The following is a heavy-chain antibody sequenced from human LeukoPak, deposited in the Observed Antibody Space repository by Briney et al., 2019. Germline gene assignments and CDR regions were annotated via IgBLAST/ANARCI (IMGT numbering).Heavy chain of an antibody. CDR3: TTGSGYDYAFPY. CDR1: GFTFSNAW. J-gene: IGHJ4*02. Sequence: PGGSLRLSCAASGFTFSNAWMSWVRQAPGKGLEWVGRIRSKTDGGTTGYAAPVKGKFTISRDDSKNTLYLQMNSLKTEDTAVYYCTTGSGYDYAFPYWGQGTLVTVSS. D-gene: IGHD3-22*01. CDR2: IRSKTDGGTT. V-gene: IGHV3-15*01.